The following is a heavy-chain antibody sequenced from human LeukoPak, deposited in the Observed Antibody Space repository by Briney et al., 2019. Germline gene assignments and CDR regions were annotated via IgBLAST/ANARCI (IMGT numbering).Heavy chain of an antibody. CDR1: GYTFTSYD. V-gene: IGHV7-4-1*02. Sequence: ASVKVSCKASGYTFTSYDINWVRQAPGQGLEWMGWINTNTGNPTYAQGFTGRFVFSLDTSVSTAYLQISSLKAEDTAVYYCARATAYYDSSGYYPTGAFDIWGQGTMVTVSS. CDR3: ARATAYYDSSGYYPTGAFDI. D-gene: IGHD3-22*01. CDR2: INTNTGNP. J-gene: IGHJ3*02.